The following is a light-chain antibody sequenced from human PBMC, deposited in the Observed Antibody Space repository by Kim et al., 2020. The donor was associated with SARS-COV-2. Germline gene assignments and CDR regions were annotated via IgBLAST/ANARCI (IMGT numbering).Light chain of an antibody. Sequence: DIQMTQTPSTLSASVGYRVTITCRASQGISTWLAWYQLKPRKAPKLLIYKASTLESGVPSRFSGSGSGTEFSLTISSLQPDDFATYYCQQYNSSPLTFGGGTKVDIK. CDR2: KAS. J-gene: IGKJ4*01. V-gene: IGKV1-5*03. CDR3: QQYNSSPLT. CDR1: QGISTW.